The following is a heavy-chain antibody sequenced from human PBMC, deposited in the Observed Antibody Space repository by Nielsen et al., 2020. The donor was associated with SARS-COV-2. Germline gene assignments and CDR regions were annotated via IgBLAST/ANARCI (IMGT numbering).Heavy chain of an antibody. V-gene: IGHV1-69*13. CDR3: ARAGYSGYVLLWFDP. Sequence: SVKVSCKASGGTFSSYAISWVRQAPGQGLEWMGGIIPIFGTANYAQKFQGRVTITADESTSTAYMELSSLRSEDTAVYYCARAGYSGYVLLWFDPWGQGTLVTVSS. J-gene: IGHJ5*02. D-gene: IGHD5-12*01. CDR2: IIPIFGTA. CDR1: GGTFSSYA.